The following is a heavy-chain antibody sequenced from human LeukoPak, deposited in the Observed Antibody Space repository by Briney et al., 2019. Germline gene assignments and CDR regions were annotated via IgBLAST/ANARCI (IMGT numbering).Heavy chain of an antibody. CDR1: GFTFSSYW. J-gene: IGHJ4*02. Sequence: PGGSLRLSCAASGFTFSSYWMSWVRQAPGKGLEWVANIKQDGSEKYYVDSVKGRFTISRDNAKNSLYLQMNSLRAEDTAVYYCARDSGGHSGYFDYWGQGTLVTVSS. CDR2: IKQDGSEK. V-gene: IGHV3-7*01. D-gene: IGHD3-16*01. CDR3: ARDSGGHSGYFDY.